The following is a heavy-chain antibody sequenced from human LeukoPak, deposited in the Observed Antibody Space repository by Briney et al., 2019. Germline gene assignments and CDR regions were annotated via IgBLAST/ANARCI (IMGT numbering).Heavy chain of an antibody. V-gene: IGHV3-30*02. Sequence: SGGSLRLSCAASGFTFSSYGMHWVRQAPGKGLEWVAFIRYDGSNKYYADSVKGRFTISRDNSKNTLYLQMNSLRAEDTAVYYCAIYGSGSYGMAHFDYWGQGTLVTVSS. CDR2: IRYDGSNK. CDR3: AIYGSGSYGMAHFDY. CDR1: GFTFSSYG. D-gene: IGHD3-10*01. J-gene: IGHJ4*02.